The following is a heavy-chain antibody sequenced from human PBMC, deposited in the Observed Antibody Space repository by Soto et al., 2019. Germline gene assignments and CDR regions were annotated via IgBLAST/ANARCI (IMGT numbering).Heavy chain of an antibody. J-gene: IGHJ5*02. V-gene: IGHV4-30-4*01. CDR3: ARGRPDPYYYDTSGHYYVA. CDR1: GGSISSGDYY. Sequence: VSLTCTVSGGSISSGDYYWTWIRQPPGKGLEWIGYIYYSGSTYYNPSLKSRVTISVDTSKNQFSLKLSSVTAADSVVYYCARGRPDPYYYDTSGHYYVAWGQGTPVTVSS. CDR2: IYYSGST. D-gene: IGHD3-22*01.